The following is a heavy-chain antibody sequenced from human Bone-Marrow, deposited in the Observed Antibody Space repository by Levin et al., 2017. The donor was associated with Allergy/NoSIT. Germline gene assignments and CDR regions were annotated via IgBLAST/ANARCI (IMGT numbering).Heavy chain of an antibody. CDR2: VWYDGTKK. Sequence: PGGSLRLSCAASGFTFSTSVIHWVRQAPGKGLQWVAVVWYDGTKKFYADSLKGRFTISRDKSKNTLFLQMNSLRDEDTAMYYCARQYSPITVPDSPAPGSYGMDVWGQGTTVTVSS. CDR1: GFTFSTSV. J-gene: IGHJ6*02. V-gene: IGHV3-33*01. D-gene: IGHD3-22*01. CDR3: ARQYSPITVPDSPAPGSYGMDV.